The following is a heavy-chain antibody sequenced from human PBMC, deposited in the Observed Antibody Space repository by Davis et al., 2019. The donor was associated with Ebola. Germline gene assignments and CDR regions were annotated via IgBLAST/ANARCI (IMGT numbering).Heavy chain of an antibody. D-gene: IGHD5-12*01. V-gene: IGHV1-69*04. Sequence: AASVKVSCKASGGTFSSYAISWVRQAPGQGLEWMGRIIPILGIANYAQKFQGRVTITADESTSTAYMELSSLRSEDTAVYYCAREWLRYYFDYWGQGTLVTVSS. J-gene: IGHJ4*02. CDR2: IIPILGIA. CDR1: GGTFSSYA. CDR3: AREWLRYYFDY.